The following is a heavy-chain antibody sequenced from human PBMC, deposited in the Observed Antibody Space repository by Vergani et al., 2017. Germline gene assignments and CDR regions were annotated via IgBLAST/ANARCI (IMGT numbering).Heavy chain of an antibody. CDR2: IDHTGRP. Sequence: QVQLQQWGGGLLKTSETLSLTCVVNGGSFTSYHWTWIRQSPGAGLEWVGDIDHTGRPDYNPSLKSRLTMSVDKSRNQFSLTLNSVTATDTAIYFCARVNTETNGHLYYYYYMDVWGQGAAVTVS. V-gene: IGHV4-34*01. CDR3: ARVNTETNGHLYYYYYMDV. J-gene: IGHJ6*03. CDR1: GGSFTSYH. D-gene: IGHD4-11*01.